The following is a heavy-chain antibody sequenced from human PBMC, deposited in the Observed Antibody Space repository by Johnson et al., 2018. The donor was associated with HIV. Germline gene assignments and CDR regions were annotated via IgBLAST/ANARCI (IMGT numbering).Heavy chain of an antibody. J-gene: IGHJ3*02. Sequence: VQLVESGGGVVRPGGSLRLSCAASGFTFGDYGMSWVRQPPGKGLDWVSVFNWIVGSTGYADFLKGRFTISRDNAKNSLYLQMNSLRAEDTALYYCARDPPPYCSGGSCYSGHAFDIWGQGTMVTVSS. CDR3: ARDPPPYCSGGSCYSGHAFDI. CDR1: GFTFGDYG. D-gene: IGHD2-15*01. V-gene: IGHV3-20*04. CDR2: FNWIVGST.